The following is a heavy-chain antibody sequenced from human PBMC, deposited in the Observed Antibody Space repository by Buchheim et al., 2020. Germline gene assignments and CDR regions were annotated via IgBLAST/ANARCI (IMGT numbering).Heavy chain of an antibody. D-gene: IGHD1-26*01. CDR1: GFTFSSYG. Sequence: QVQLVESGGGVVQPGRSLRLSCAASGFTFSSYGMHWVRQAPGKGLEWVAVISYDGSNKYYADSVKGRFTISRDDSRNSVFLQMNNLEIEDTAVYYCVRWFSGSPDSWGQGTL. V-gene: IGHV3-30*03. CDR3: VRWFSGSPDS. J-gene: IGHJ5*01. CDR2: ISYDGSNK.